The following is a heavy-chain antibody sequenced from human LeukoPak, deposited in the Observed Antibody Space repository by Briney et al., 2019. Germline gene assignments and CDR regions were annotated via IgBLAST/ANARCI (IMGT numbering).Heavy chain of an antibody. V-gene: IGHV3-7*01. J-gene: IGHJ4*02. CDR2: IKQDGSEK. CDR1: GFTFSSYW. D-gene: IGHD3-3*01. CDR3: ARGDPPYYDFWSGYSPLDY. Sequence: PGGSLRLSCAASGFTFSSYWMSWVRQAPGKGLEWVANIKQDGSEKYYVDSVKGRFTISRDNAKNSLYLQMNSLRAEDTAVYYCARGDPPYYDFWSGYSPLDYWGQGTLVTVSS.